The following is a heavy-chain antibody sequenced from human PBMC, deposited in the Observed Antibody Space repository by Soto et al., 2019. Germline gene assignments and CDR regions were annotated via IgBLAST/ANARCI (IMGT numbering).Heavy chain of an antibody. CDR1: GGSISSGNYY. J-gene: IGHJ4*02. CDR3: ATMGTPATGLYYFDY. CDR2: ISYSGST. Sequence: SETLSLTCTVSGGSISSGNYYWSWIRQPPGKGLEWIGFISYSGSTYYNASLKSRVTISVDMSKNQFSLNLNSVTAAETAVYYCATMGTPATGLYYFDYWGQGTLVTVS. V-gene: IGHV4-30-4*01. D-gene: IGHD1-7*01.